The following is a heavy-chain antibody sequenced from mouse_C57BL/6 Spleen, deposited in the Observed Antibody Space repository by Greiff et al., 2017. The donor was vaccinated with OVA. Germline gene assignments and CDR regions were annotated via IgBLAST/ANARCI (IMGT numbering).Heavy chain of an antibody. CDR1: GYAFSSSW. CDR3: ARWDFYYPAY. D-gene: IGHD4-1*01. Sequence: LVESGPELVKPGASVKISCKASGYAFSSSWMNWVKQRPGKGLEWIGRIYPGDGDTNYNGKFKGKATLTADKSSSTAYMQLSSLTSEDSAVYFCARWDFYYPAYWGQGTLVTVSA. J-gene: IGHJ3*01. V-gene: IGHV1-82*01. CDR2: IYPGDGDT.